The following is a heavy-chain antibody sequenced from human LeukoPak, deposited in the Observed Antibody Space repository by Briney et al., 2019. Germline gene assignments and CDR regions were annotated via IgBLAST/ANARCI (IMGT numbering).Heavy chain of an antibody. Sequence: PGGTLRLSCAASGFTFSSHGMSWVRQAPGKGLEWIGYIYYTGTSYNPSLKSRVTISADTSKNQFSLKLISVTAADTAVYYCASRKLGNDYWGQGTLVTVSS. CDR3: ASRKLGNDY. CDR1: GFTFSSHG. CDR2: IYYTGT. D-gene: IGHD7-27*01. V-gene: IGHV4-59*11. J-gene: IGHJ4*02.